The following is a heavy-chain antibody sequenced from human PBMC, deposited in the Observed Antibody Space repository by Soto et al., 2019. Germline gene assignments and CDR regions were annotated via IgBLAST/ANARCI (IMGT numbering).Heavy chain of an antibody. Sequence: GGSLRLSCAASGFTFSSYSMNWVRQAPGKGLEWVSSISSSSSYIYYADSVKGRFTISRDNAKNSLYLQMNSLRAEDTAVYYCAREKSRYSGYDWGRGFDYWGQGTLVTVSS. CDR1: GFTFSSYS. CDR3: AREKSRYSGYDWGRGFDY. D-gene: IGHD5-12*01. CDR2: ISSSSSYI. V-gene: IGHV3-21*01. J-gene: IGHJ4*02.